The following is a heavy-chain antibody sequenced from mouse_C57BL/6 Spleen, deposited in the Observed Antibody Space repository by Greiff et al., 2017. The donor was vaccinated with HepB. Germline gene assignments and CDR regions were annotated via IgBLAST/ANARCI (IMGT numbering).Heavy chain of an antibody. J-gene: IGHJ1*03. CDR3: ARQGSYGSSYDFDV. CDR1: GFTFSSYG. V-gene: IGHV5-6*01. CDR2: ISSGGSYT. Sequence: EVKVVESGGDLVKPGGSLKLSCAASGFTFSSYGMSWVRQTPDKRLEWVATISSGGSYTYYPDSVKGRFTISRDNAKNTLYLQMSSLKSEDTAMYYCARQGSYGSSYDFDVWGTGTTVTVSS. D-gene: IGHD1-1*01.